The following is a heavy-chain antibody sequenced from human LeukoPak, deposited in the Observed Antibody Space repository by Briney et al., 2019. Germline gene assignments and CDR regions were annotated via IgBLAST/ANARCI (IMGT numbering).Heavy chain of an antibody. CDR2: ISYDGSDK. CDR3: ASISRRGFDY. J-gene: IGHJ4*02. CDR1: GFTFSNYG. Sequence: GGSLRLSCAASGFTFSNYGMHWVRQAPGQGLEWVAVISYDGSDKYYADSVKGRFTISRDNSMNTLNLQMNSLRAEDTAVYYCASISRRGFDYWGQGTLVTVSS. D-gene: IGHD2-21*01. V-gene: IGHV3-30*03.